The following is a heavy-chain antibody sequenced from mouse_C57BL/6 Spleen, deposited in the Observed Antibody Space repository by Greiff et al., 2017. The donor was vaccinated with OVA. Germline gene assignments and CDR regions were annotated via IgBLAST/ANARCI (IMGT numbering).Heavy chain of an antibody. CDR2: INPNYGTN. CDR3: AREDGGFYFDY. CDR1: GYSFTDYN. D-gene: IGHD1-1*02. V-gene: IGHV1-39*01. Sequence: EVKLVESGPELVKPGASVKISCKASGYSFTDYNMNWVKQSIGKSLEWIGVINPNYGTNSYNQKFKGKATLTVDQSSSPAYMQLNSLTSEDSAVYYCAREDGGFYFDYWGQGTTLTVSS. J-gene: IGHJ2*01.